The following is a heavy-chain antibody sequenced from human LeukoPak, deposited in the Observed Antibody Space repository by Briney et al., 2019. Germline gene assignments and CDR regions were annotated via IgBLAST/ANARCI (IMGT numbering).Heavy chain of an antibody. CDR3: AKDGMSLDSSWFDY. CDR2: IRFDGSNK. V-gene: IGHV3-30*02. Sequence: GGSLRLSCAASGFTFTTYGMHWVRQSPGKGLEWVAFIRFDGSNKYYAYSVKGRFTVSRDNSKNTLYLQMNSLRAEDTAVYYCAKDGMSLDSSWFDYWGQGTLVTVSS. CDR1: GFTFTTYG. D-gene: IGHD6-13*01. J-gene: IGHJ4*02.